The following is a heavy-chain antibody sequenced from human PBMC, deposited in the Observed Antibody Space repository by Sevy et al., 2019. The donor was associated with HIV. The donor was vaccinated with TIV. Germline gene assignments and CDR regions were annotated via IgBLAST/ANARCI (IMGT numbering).Heavy chain of an antibody. J-gene: IGHJ6*02. CDR3: ARQYYYGSGRIFYYGMDV. D-gene: IGHD3-10*01. V-gene: IGHV3-74*01. CDR2: IDSDDGST. Sequence: GGSLRLSCAASGFTFSNYWMHWVRQDPGKGLVWVSRIDSDDGSTTHADSVKGRFTISRDNAKKTLFLQMNSLRAEDTAVYYCARQYYYGSGRIFYYGMDVWGQWTTVTVSS. CDR1: GFTFSNYW.